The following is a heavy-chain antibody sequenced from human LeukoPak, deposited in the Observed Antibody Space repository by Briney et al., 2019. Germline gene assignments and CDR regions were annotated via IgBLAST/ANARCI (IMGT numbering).Heavy chain of an antibody. D-gene: IGHD6-19*01. CDR3: AKDKGSGWYGSFDY. J-gene: IGHJ4*02. CDR1: GFTFDDYA. Sequence: PGRSLRLSCAASGFTFDDYAMPWVRQAPGKGLEWVSGISWNSGSIGYADSVKGRFTISRDNAKDSLYLQMNSLRAEDTALYYCAKDKGSGWYGSFDYWGQGTLVTVSS. V-gene: IGHV3-9*01. CDR2: ISWNSGSI.